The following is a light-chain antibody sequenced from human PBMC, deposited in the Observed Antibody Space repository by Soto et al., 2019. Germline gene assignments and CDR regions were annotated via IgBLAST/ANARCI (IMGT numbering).Light chain of an antibody. Sequence: IAMTQSPDSLAVSPGERATINCKSSQSVLDSSKNKNYLSWYQQKPGQPPKLLIYWASTRESGVPDRFRGSGSGTEFTLTISSLQAEDVAVYYCQQYYTTPLTFGGGTKVEIK. V-gene: IGKV4-1*01. CDR1: QSVLDSSKNKNY. CDR2: WAS. CDR3: QQYYTTPLT. J-gene: IGKJ4*01.